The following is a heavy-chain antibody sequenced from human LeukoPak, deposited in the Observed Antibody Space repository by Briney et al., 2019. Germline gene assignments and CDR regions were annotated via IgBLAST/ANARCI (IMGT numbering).Heavy chain of an antibody. CDR3: ARDGIVVVNDMDV. CDR1: GFTFSSYS. Sequence: GGSLRLSCAASGFTFSSYSMNWVRQAPGKGLECVSYISSSSSTIYYADSVKCRFTISRDNAKNSLYLKMNSLRDEDTAEYYCARDGIVVVNDMDVWGKGTTVTVSS. D-gene: IGHD2-21*01. V-gene: IGHV3-48*02. CDR2: ISSSSSTI. J-gene: IGHJ6*03.